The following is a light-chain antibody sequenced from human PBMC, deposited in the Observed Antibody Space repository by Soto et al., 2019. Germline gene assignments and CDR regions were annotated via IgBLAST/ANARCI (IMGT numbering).Light chain of an antibody. CDR3: QQYGSPIT. CDR2: GAS. CDR1: QSVSSSY. J-gene: IGKJ5*01. V-gene: IGKV3-20*01. Sequence: ESVLTQSPGTLSLSPGERATLSCRASQSVSSSYLAWYQQKPGQAPRLLIYGASSRATGIPDRFSGSGSGTDFTLTISRLEPEDFAVYYCQQYGSPITFGQGTRLEIK.